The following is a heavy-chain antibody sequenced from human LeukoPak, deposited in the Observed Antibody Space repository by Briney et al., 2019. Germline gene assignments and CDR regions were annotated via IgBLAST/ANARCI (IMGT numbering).Heavy chain of an antibody. J-gene: IGHJ6*03. CDR1: GGSISSGSYY. Sequence: SETLSLTCTVSGGSISSGSYYWSWIRQPAGKGLEWIGRIYTSGSTNYNPSLKSRVTISVDTSKNQFSLKLSSVTAADTAVYYCAREVWYCSSTSCCSEYYYYYMDVWGKGTTVTVSS. CDR2: IYTSGST. CDR3: AREVWYCSSTSCCSEYYYYYMDV. D-gene: IGHD2-2*01. V-gene: IGHV4-61*02.